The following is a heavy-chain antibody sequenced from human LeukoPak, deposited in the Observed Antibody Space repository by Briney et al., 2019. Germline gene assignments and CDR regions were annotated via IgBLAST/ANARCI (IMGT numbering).Heavy chain of an antibody. V-gene: IGHV3-7*04. CDR3: ARGVVVPSGIDY. Sequence: GGSLRLSCAASGFTFSNYWMRWVRQAPGKGLEWVATINNDGREKDYVDSVKGRFTISRDNAKNSLYLQLNSLRSGDTAMYYCARGVVVPSGIDYWGQGALVTVSS. CDR2: INNDGREK. J-gene: IGHJ4*02. D-gene: IGHD2-2*01. CDR1: GFTFSNYW.